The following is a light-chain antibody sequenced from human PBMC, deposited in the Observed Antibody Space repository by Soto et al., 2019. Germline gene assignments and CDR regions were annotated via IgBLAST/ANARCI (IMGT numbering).Light chain of an antibody. V-gene: IGLV1-47*01. J-gene: IGLJ2*01. CDR2: RNN. CDR3: AAWDDSLSGYVV. Sequence: QAVVTQPPSASGTPGQRVTISCSGSSSNIGSNYVYWYQQLPGTAPKLLIYRNNQRPSGVPDRFSGSKSGTSASLAISGRRSEDEADYYCAAWDDSLSGYVVFGGGTKLTVL. CDR1: SSNIGSNY.